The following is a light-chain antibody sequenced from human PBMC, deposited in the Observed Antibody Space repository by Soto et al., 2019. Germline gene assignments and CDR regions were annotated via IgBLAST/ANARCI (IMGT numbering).Light chain of an antibody. CDR3: TSYTSKSTGV. Sequence: QSALTQPASVSGSPGQSITISCTGTSSDVGGYNYVSWYQQHPGKAPQLIIYEVSNRPSGVSNRFSGSKSGNTASLTISGLQAEDEADYYCTSYTSKSTGVFGTGTKLTVL. CDR1: SSDVGGYNY. CDR2: EVS. J-gene: IGLJ1*01. V-gene: IGLV2-14*01.